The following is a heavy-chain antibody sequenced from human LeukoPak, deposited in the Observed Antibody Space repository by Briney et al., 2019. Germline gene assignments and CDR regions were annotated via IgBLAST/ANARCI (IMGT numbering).Heavy chain of an antibody. V-gene: IGHV4-34*01. CDR1: GGSISGYY. Sequence: PSETLSLTCTVDGGSISGYYWSWIRQPPGKGLEWIGEINPTGSTNYNPSLKSRVTISADTSKSQFSLELSSVTAADTAVFYCARALSTVTTYFDSWGQGTLVTVSS. CDR3: ARALSTVTTYFDS. CDR2: INPTGST. J-gene: IGHJ4*02. D-gene: IGHD4-17*01.